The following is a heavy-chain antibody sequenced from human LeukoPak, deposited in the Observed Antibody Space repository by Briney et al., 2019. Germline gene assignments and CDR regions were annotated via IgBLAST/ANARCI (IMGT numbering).Heavy chain of an antibody. CDR1: GGTFSSYA. CDR2: IIPIFGTA. Sequence: SVKVSCKASGGTFSSYAISWVRQAPGQGLEWMGGIIPIFGTANYAQKFQGRVTITADESTSTAYMELSSLRSEDTAVYYCARGAIGDFWSGYYPLLDYWGQGTLVTVSS. V-gene: IGHV1-69*13. CDR3: ARGAIGDFWSGYYPLLDY. D-gene: IGHD3-3*01. J-gene: IGHJ4*02.